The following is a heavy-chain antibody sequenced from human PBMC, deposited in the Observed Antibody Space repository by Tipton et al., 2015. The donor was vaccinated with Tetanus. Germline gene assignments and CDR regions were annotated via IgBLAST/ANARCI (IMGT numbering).Heavy chain of an antibody. J-gene: IGHJ4*02. Sequence: TLSLTCGVYGGSFTGYYWSWIRQPAGKGLEWIGRIYAPGITNYNPSLKSRVSMSVDTSKNQFSLKLSSVTAADTAVYYCARVAFFGDYFDYWGQGTLVTVSS. V-gene: IGHV4-59*10. CDR2: IYAPGIT. CDR3: ARVAFFGDYFDY. CDR1: GGSFTGYY. D-gene: IGHD3-10*01.